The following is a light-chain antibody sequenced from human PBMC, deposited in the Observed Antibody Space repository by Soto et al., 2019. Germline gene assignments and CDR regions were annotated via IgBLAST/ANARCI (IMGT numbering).Light chain of an antibody. Sequence: QSALTQPASVSGSPGQSITISCTGTRRDVGAYNYVSWYQQHPGKAPKLMIYEVSNRPSGVSNRFSGSKSGNTASLTISGLQAEEEVDYYCSSYISSSTLVLFGGGTKLTFL. J-gene: IGLJ3*02. CDR2: EVS. V-gene: IGLV2-14*01. CDR1: RRDVGAYNY. CDR3: SSYISSSTLVL.